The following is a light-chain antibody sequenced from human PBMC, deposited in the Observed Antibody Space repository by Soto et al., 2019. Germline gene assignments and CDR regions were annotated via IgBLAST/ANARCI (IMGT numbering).Light chain of an antibody. CDR2: EVS. J-gene: IGLJ2*01. V-gene: IGLV2-14*01. Sequence: QSALTQPASVSGSPGQSITISCTGTSSDVCAYNYVSWYQQHPGKAPKLIIYEVSIRPSGLSNRFSGSKSGKTASLTISRLQAEYEADYYCCSYTSSSTLQFGGGTKLTVL. CDR1: SSDVCAYNY. CDR3: CSYTSSSTLQ.